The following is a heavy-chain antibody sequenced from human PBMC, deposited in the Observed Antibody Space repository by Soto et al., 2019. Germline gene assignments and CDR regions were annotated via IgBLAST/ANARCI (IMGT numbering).Heavy chain of an antibody. CDR3: ARLLGSGNYLGIFDAFDI. CDR1: GGSITTVGNY. Sequence: QVQLQESGPGLVQPSQTLSLACTVSGGSITTVGNYWSWIRQFPGKGLEWIGHISYSGSTNSNPSLRSRLSMSVDTSKNQFSLELSSVTAAETAVYYCARLLGSGNYLGIFDAFDIWGQGTVVTVSS. V-gene: IGHV4-31*03. J-gene: IGHJ3*02. D-gene: IGHD1-26*01. CDR2: ISYSGST.